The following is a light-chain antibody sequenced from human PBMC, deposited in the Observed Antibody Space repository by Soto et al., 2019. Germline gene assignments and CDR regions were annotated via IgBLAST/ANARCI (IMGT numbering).Light chain of an antibody. Sequence: QSALTQPRSVSASPGQSVAISCTGTSSDVGGYDYVSWYQQHPGKAPKLMIYDVHKRPSGVPDRFSGSKSGNTASLTISGLQAEDEADYYCCSFAGDPYVFGTGSKVTV. CDR3: CSFAGDPYV. CDR2: DVH. V-gene: IGLV2-11*01. J-gene: IGLJ1*01. CDR1: SSDVGGYDY.